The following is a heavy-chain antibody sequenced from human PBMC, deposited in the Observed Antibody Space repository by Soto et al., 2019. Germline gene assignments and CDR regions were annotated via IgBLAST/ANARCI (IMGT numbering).Heavy chain of an antibody. V-gene: IGHV4-31*03. CDR1: GGSISSGGYY. J-gene: IGHJ5*02. D-gene: IGHD3-22*01. Sequence: PSETLSLTCTVSGGSISSGGYYWSWIRQHPGKGLEWIGYIYYSGSTYYNPSLKSRVTISVDTSKNQFSLKLSSVTAADTAVYYCARDLKDYYDSSGYWNWFDPWGQGTLVTVSS. CDR3: ARDLKDYYDSSGYWNWFDP. CDR2: IYYSGST.